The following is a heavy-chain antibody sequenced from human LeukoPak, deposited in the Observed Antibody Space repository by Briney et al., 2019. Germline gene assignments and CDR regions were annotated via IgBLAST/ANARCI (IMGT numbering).Heavy chain of an antibody. J-gene: IGHJ5*02. CDR1: GGSISSYY. V-gene: IGHV4-4*07. CDR2: IYTSGGT. CDR3: ARATADSSGSYLALYNWFDP. Sequence: SETLSLTCTVSGGSISSYYWSWIRQPAGKGLEWIGRIYTSGGTNYNPSLNSRVTISLDTSQNQFSLKLNSVTAADTAMYYCARATADSSGSYLALYNWFDPWGQGTLVTVSS. D-gene: IGHD3-22*01.